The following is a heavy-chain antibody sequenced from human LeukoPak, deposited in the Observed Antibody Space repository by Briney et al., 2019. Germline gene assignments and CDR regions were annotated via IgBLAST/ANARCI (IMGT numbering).Heavy chain of an antibody. Sequence: ASVKLSCKASGYTFTFYDIQWVRQAAGQGLEWMGWMNPHSGNTGYAQKFLGRITLTRNTSTSMAYMELTTLKSEDTAVYYCARGRRDVFDIWGQGTTVTVSS. CDR1: GYTFTFYD. J-gene: IGHJ3*02. CDR2: MNPHSGNT. CDR3: ARGRRDVFDI. V-gene: IGHV1-8*03.